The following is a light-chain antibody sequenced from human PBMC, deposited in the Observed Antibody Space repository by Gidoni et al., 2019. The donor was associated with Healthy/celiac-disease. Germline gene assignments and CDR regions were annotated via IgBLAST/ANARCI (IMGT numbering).Light chain of an antibody. CDR1: QDISNY. J-gene: IGKJ3*01. Sequence: DFQMIQSPSSLSASVGDRVTITCQASQDISNYLNWDQQKPGKAPKLLIYYASNWETGVPSRFSGSGSGTDFTFTISSLQPEDIATYYCQQYDNLPITFGPGTKVDIK. CDR2: YAS. CDR3: QQYDNLPIT. V-gene: IGKV1-33*01.